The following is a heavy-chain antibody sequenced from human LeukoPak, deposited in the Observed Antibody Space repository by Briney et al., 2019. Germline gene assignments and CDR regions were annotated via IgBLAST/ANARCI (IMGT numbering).Heavy chain of an antibody. D-gene: IGHD3-10*01. Sequence: GASVKGSCKASGYTFTGYYMHWVRQAPGQGLEWMGWINPNSGGTNYAQKFQGRVTMTRDTSISTAYMELSRLRSDDTAVYYCAREPMVRGGRYGMDVWGQGTTVTVSS. V-gene: IGHV1-2*02. CDR1: GYTFTGYY. J-gene: IGHJ6*02. CDR3: AREPMVRGGRYGMDV. CDR2: INPNSGGT.